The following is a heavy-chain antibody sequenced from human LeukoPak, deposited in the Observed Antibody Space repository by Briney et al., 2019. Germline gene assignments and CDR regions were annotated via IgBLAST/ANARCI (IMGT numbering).Heavy chain of an antibody. Sequence: ASVKVSCKASGGTFSSYAISWVRQAPGQGLEWMGGIIPIFGTANYAQKFQGRVTITADKSTSTAYIELSSLRSEDTAVYYCARDPQYSSGTDAFDIWGQGTMVTVSS. J-gene: IGHJ3*02. CDR2: IIPIFGTA. V-gene: IGHV1-69*06. CDR3: ARDPQYSSGTDAFDI. CDR1: GGTFSSYA. D-gene: IGHD6-19*01.